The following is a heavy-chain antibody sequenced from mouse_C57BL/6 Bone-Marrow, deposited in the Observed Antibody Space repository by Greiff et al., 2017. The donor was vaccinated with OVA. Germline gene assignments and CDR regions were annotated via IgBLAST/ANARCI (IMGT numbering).Heavy chain of an antibody. CDR3: ARHPVTYYFDY. CDR1: GFTFSSYG. J-gene: IGHJ2*01. V-gene: IGHV5-6*01. Sequence: DVQLVESGGDLVKPGGSLKLSCAASGFTFSSYGMSWVRQTPDKRLEWVATISSGGSYTYYPDSVKGRFTISRDNAKNTLYLQMSSLKSEDTAMYYCARHPVTYYFDYWGQGTTLTVSS. CDR2: ISSGGSYT. D-gene: IGHD2-1*01.